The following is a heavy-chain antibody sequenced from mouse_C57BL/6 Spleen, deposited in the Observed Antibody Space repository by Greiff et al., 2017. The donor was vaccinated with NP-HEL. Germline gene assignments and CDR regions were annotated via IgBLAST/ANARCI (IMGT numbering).Heavy chain of an antibody. CDR1: GYTFTSYG. Sequence: QVQLQQSGAELVRPGASVKLSCKASGYTFTSYGMSWVKQSTGQGLEWIGEIYPSGGYTYYNEKFKGKATLTADKSSVTAYMQLSSLTSEDYAVFFCDRELYDRTHLDFGVWGTGPTVTV. CDR2: IYPSGGYT. J-gene: IGHJ1*03. D-gene: IGHD2-3*01. V-gene: IGHV1-81*01. CDR3: DRELYDRTHLDFGV.